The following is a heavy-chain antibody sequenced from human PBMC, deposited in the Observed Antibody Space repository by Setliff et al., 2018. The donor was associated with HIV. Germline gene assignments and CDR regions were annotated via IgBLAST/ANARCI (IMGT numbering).Heavy chain of an antibody. CDR1: GDFFSSDYY. CDR2: FYETGYT. Sequence: SETLSLTCTVSGDFFSSDYYWGWIRQSPGKGLEWIGSFYETGYTYYNPSLKSRVTISVDTSKNQFSLKLSSVTAADTAVYYCASRDTSRYFDDYWGQGTLVTVSS. J-gene: IGHJ4*02. V-gene: IGHV4-38-2*02. D-gene: IGHD3-22*01. CDR3: ASRDTSRYFDDY.